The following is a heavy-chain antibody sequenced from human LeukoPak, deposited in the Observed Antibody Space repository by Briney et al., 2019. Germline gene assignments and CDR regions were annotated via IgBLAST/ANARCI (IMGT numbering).Heavy chain of an antibody. Sequence: ASVKVSCKASGYIFTDYFFHWVRQAPGQGLEWMGWIKPSSGGTNYAQSFQGRVTMTRGTSINTAYMELSGLRSDDTAVYYCARDGSGTYYGDYWGQGTLVTVSS. D-gene: IGHD2-15*01. CDR2: IKPSSGGT. CDR1: GYIFTDYF. CDR3: ARDGSGTYYGDY. V-gene: IGHV1-2*02. J-gene: IGHJ4*02.